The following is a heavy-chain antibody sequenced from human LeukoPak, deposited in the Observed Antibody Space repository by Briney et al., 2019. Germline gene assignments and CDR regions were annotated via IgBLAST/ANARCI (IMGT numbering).Heavy chain of an antibody. Sequence: GGSLRLSCAASGITVNTYTMHWVRQAPGKGLEWVAVISYDGSNKNYVDSVKGRFTIYRDYSKNTVYLQMNSLRAEDTAVYYCAKDLTDSTGRAGGRFDPWGQGTLVTVSS. V-gene: IGHV3-30*18. D-gene: IGHD1-1*01. J-gene: IGHJ5*02. CDR2: ISYDGSNK. CDR3: AKDLTDSTGRAGGRFDP. CDR1: GITVNTYT.